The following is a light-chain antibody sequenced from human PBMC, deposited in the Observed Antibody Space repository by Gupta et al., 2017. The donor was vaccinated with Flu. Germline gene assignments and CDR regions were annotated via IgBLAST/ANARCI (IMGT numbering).Light chain of an antibody. Sequence: DIQMTQSPPSVSASVGDRVTITCRASQDIGDWLAWYQQKPGEAPNLLVYAASRLPSEVPSRFIASRSGTEFTFTINSLQPEDFATYYCQQAWRFPYSFGQGTKLEV. CDR3: QQAWRFPYS. CDR1: QDIGDW. CDR2: AAS. J-gene: IGKJ2*03. V-gene: IGKV1D-12*01.